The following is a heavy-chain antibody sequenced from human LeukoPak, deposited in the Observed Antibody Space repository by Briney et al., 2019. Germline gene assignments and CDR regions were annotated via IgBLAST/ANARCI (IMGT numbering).Heavy chain of an antibody. V-gene: IGHV4-4*09. Sequence: SETLSLTCTVSGGSISGSIRSYYWSWLRQPPGRGLELIGYISSSGSVNDNPSVRSRVTISVDTSKNQFFLNLSSVSAADTAVYYCARIPLGYSGAYYFDYWGQGTLVTVSP. J-gene: IGHJ4*02. CDR3: ARIPLGYSGAYYFDY. D-gene: IGHD1-26*01. CDR2: ISSSGSV. CDR1: GGSISGSIRSYY.